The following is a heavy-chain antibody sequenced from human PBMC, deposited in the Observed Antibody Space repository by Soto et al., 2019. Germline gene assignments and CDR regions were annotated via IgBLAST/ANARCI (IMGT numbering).Heavy chain of an antibody. J-gene: IGHJ6*02. Sequence: QVQLVQSGAEVKKPGSSVKVSCKASGGTFSSYAISWVRQAPGQGLEWMGGIIPIFGTANYAQKFRGRVTITADKSRSTAYMELSSLGSEDTAVYYCARDPGAIDLQEGGRYGRAVWGQGTTVTVSS. D-gene: IGHD4-4*01. CDR3: ARDPGAIDLQEGGRYGRAV. CDR1: GGTFSSYA. CDR2: IIPIFGTA. V-gene: IGHV1-69*06.